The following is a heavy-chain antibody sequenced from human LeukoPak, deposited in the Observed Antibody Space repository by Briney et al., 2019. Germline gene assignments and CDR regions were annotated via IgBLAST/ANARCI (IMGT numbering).Heavy chain of an antibody. CDR2: IKQDGSDK. D-gene: IGHD3-10*01. J-gene: IGHJ3*02. CDR1: GFTFTTHW. V-gene: IGHV3-7*01. Sequence: GGSLRLSCAASGFTFTTHWMSWVRQAPGKGLEWVANIKQDGSDKYYVESVKGRFTISRDNAKNSLYLQMDSLRAGDTAVYYCTRGGYYGSENDAFDIWGQGTMVTVSS. CDR3: TRGGYYGSENDAFDI.